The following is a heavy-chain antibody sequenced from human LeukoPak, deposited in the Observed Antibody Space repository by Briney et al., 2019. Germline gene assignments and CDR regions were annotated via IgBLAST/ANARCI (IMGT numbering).Heavy chain of an antibody. CDR3: AKAPSSLRFLEWPFDY. J-gene: IGHJ4*02. D-gene: IGHD3-3*01. V-gene: IGHV3-23*01. CDR2: ISGSGGST. Sequence: GGSLRLSCAASGFTFSSYAMSWVRQAPGKGLDWVSAISGSGGSTYYADSVKGRFTISRDNSKNTLYLQMNSLRAEDTAVYYCAKAPSSLRFLEWPFDYWGQGTLVTVSS. CDR1: GFTFSSYA.